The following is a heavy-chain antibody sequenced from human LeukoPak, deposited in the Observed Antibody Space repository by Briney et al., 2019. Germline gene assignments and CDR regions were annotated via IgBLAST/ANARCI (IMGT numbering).Heavy chain of an antibody. V-gene: IGHV3-48*01. J-gene: IGHJ3*02. CDR2: ISSSSSTI. CDR3: ARDSGDSGSFPDAFDI. D-gene: IGHD1-26*01. Sequence: GGSLRLSCAASGFTFSSYSMNWVRQAPGKGLEWVSYISSSSSTIYYADSVKGRFTIPRDNAKNSLYLQMNSLRAEDTAVYYCARDSGDSGSFPDAFDIWGQGTMVTVSS. CDR1: GFTFSSYS.